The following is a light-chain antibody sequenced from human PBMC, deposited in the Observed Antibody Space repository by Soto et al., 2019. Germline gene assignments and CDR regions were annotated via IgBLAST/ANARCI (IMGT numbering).Light chain of an antibody. CDR1: QTVLYSSNNKNY. V-gene: IGKV4-1*01. Sequence: DIVMTQSPDSLAVSLGERATINCKSSQTVLYSSNNKNYLAWYQQKPGQPPKLLLYWASTRESGVPDRFSGSGSGTAFSLTISSLQAEDVSVYSCQQYYATPFTFGPGTKVDI. CDR2: WAS. CDR3: QQYYATPFT. J-gene: IGKJ3*01.